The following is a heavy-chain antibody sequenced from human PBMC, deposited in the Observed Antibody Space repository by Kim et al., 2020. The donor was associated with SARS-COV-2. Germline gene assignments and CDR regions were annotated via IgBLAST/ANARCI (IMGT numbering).Heavy chain of an antibody. J-gene: IGHJ3*02. CDR1: GFTFSSHG. V-gene: IGHV3-33*01. CDR3: ARVQQFVGAFDI. CDR2: IWYDGSNK. D-gene: IGHD6-6*01. Sequence: GGSLRLSCAASGFTFSSHGMHWVRQAPGKGLEWVAIIWYDGSNKYYADSVKGRFTISRDNSENTVDLQMNSLRAEDTAVYYCARVQQFVGAFDIWGQGTMVTVSS.